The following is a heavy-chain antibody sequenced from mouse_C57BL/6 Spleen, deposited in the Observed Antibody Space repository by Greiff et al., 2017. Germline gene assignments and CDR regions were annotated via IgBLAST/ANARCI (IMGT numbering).Heavy chain of an antibody. CDR3: ARGGWLLPLDY. Sequence: QVQLQQPGAELVKPGASVKLSCKASGYTFTSYWMQWVKQRPGQGLEWIGEIDPSDSYTNYNQKFKGKATLTVDTSSSTAYMQLSSLTSEYSAVYYCARGGWLLPLDYWGQGTTLTVSS. CDR2: IDPSDSYT. J-gene: IGHJ2*01. D-gene: IGHD2-3*01. V-gene: IGHV1-50*01. CDR1: GYTFTSYW.